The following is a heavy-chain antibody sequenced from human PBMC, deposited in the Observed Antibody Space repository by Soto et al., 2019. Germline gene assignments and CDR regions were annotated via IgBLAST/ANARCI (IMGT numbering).Heavy chain of an antibody. CDR2: INPNTGST. D-gene: IGHD1-1*01. V-gene: IGHV1-46*01. J-gene: IGHJ6*02. CDR3: ARDTNAALTFHYYGMDV. CDR1: GYTFTSYY. Sequence: QVQLVQSGTEVKKPGASVKVSCKASGYTFTSYYIHWVRQAPGQGLEWMGIINPNTGSTSSTQRFRDRLSLVRDTSTSTVYMELSSLGSEDTAVYFCARDTNAALTFHYYGMDVWGQGTTVTVSS.